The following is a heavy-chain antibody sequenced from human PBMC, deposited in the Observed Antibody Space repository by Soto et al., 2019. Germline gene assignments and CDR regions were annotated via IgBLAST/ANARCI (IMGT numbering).Heavy chain of an antibody. Sequence: ERLSLTGCFSRTTVASSHWWSWVSKSPGRGLEWIGNVYHTGDTNFNPSLQSRVTCSVDKSNNQFSLRLTYVTAADTAVYFCERAIVTAGGNNYFDPWGPGTLVTVYS. D-gene: IGHD2-21*02. CDR1: RTTVASSHW. CDR2: VYHTGDT. V-gene: IGHV4-4*01. CDR3: ERAIVTAGGNNYFDP. J-gene: IGHJ5*02.